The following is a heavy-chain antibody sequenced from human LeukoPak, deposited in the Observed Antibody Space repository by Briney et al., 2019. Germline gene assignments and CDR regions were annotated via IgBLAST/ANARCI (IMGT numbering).Heavy chain of an antibody. CDR2: ISSSSSYI. Sequence: GGSLRLSCAASGFTFSNYAVSWVRQAPGKGLEWVSSISSSSSYIYYADSVKGRFTISRDNAKNSLYLQMNSLRAEDTAVYYCARDAATDAFDIWGQGTMVTVSS. J-gene: IGHJ3*02. CDR3: ARDAATDAFDI. V-gene: IGHV3-21*01. CDR1: GFTFSNYA.